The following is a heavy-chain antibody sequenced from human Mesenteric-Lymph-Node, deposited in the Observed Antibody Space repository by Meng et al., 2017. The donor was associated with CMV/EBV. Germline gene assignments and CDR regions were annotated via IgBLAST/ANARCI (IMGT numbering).Heavy chain of an antibody. CDR1: VGTFSSYA. Sequence: SVKVSCKASVGTFSSYAISWVRQAPGQGLEWMGGIIPILGIANYAQKFQGRVTITADKSTSTAYMELSSLRSEDTAVYYCARSGAGQSGIRPYYYYYGMDVWGQGTTVTVSS. CDR2: IIPILGIA. D-gene: IGHD3-3*01. CDR3: ARSGAGQSGIRPYYYYYGMDV. J-gene: IGHJ6*02. V-gene: IGHV1-69*10.